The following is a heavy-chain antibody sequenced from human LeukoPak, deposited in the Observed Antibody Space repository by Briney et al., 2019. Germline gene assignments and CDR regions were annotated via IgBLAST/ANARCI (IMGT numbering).Heavy chain of an antibody. CDR3: ARFWGSYVNWFDP. CDR2: IYYSGST. D-gene: IGHD3-16*01. CDR1: GGSISSYY. J-gene: IGHJ5*02. Sequence: SETLSLTCTASGGSISSYYWSWIRQPPGKGLEWIGYIYYSGSTNYNPSLKSRVTISVDTSKNQFSLKLNSVTAADTAVYYCARFWGSYVNWFDPWGQGTLVTVSS. V-gene: IGHV4-59*12.